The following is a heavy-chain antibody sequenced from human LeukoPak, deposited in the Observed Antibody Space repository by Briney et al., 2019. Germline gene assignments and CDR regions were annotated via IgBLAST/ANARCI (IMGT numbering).Heavy chain of an antibody. J-gene: IGHJ3*02. CDR1: GGSISSYY. D-gene: IGHD3-10*01. Sequence: SETLSLTCTVSGGSISSYYWSWIRQPPGKGPEWIGYIYYSGSTNYNPSLKSRVTISVDTSKNQFSLKLSSVTAADTAVYYCARDGREKDASDIWGQGTMVTVSS. V-gene: IGHV4-59*01. CDR2: IYYSGST. CDR3: ARDGREKDASDI.